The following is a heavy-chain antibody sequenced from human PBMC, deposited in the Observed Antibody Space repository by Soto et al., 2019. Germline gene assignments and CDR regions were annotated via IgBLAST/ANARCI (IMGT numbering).Heavy chain of an antibody. Sequence: SETLSLTCAVYGGSFSGYYWSWIRQPPGKGLEWIGEINHSGSTNYNPSLKSRVTISVDTSKNQFSLKLSSVTAADTAVYYCASIAARPVRYYYYGMDFWGQGTTVTVSS. CDR1: GGSFSGYY. D-gene: IGHD6-6*01. J-gene: IGHJ6*02. CDR3: ASIAARPVRYYYYGMDF. V-gene: IGHV4-34*01. CDR2: INHSGST.